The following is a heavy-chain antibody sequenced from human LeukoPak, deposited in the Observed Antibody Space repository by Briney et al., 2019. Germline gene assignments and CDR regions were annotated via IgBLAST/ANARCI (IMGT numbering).Heavy chain of an antibody. CDR2: IYHSGSI. Sequence: SETLSLTCTVSGYSISSGYYWGWIRQPPGKGLEWIGSIYHSGSIYYNPSLKSRVTISVDTSKNQFSLKLSSVTAADTAVYYCARWNYSNYGDYWGQGTLVTVSS. CDR1: GYSISSGYY. V-gene: IGHV4-38-2*02. D-gene: IGHD4-11*01. CDR3: ARWNYSNYGDY. J-gene: IGHJ4*02.